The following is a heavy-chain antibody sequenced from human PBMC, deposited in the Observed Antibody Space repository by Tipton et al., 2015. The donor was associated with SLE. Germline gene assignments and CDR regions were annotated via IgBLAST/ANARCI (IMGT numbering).Heavy chain of an antibody. V-gene: IGHV4-34*12. CDR1: GGSFSGYY. CDR2: IFYSGST. CDR3: ARHSEWFPFDY. D-gene: IGHD3-3*01. Sequence: TLSLTCAVYGGSFSGYYWSWVRQPPGKGLGWIGSIFYSGSTYYNPSLKSRVTISVDTSKNQFSLQLSSVTAADTAVYYCARHSEWFPFDYWGQGTLVTVSA. J-gene: IGHJ4*02.